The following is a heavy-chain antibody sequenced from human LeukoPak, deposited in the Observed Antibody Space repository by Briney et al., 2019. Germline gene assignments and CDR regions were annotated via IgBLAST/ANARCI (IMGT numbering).Heavy chain of an antibody. CDR2: FDPEDGET. CDR3: TMEKYYILSNWFYP. J-gene: IGHJ5*02. V-gene: IGHV1-24*01. D-gene: IGHD2/OR15-2a*01. Sequence: ASVKVSCKVSGYNLTELSMHWVRQAPGEGLEWMGSFDPEDGETIYAQKFQGRVTLTEDTSTDTAYMELRSLRSDDTAIYYCTMEKYYILSNWFYPWGQGTLVTVSS. CDR1: GYNLTELS.